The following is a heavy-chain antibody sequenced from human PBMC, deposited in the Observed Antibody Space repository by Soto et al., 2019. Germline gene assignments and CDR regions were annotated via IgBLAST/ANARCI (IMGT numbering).Heavy chain of an antibody. Sequence: GSLRLSCAASGFTFSDYYMSWIRQAPGKGLEWVSYISSSSSYTNYADSVKGRFTISRDNAKNSLYLQMNSLRDEDTAVYYCARDRDAYCSNGVCSGPYFDYWGRGTLVTVSS. D-gene: IGHD2-8*01. CDR2: ISSSSSYT. V-gene: IGHV3-11*06. J-gene: IGHJ4*02. CDR3: ARDRDAYCSNGVCSGPYFDY. CDR1: GFTFSDYY.